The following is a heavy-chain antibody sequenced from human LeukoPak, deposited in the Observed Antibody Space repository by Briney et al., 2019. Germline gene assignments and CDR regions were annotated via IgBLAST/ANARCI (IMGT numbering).Heavy chain of an antibody. CDR2: IIPIFGTA. CDR1: GYTFTSYY. CDR3: ARVPYDGDYYYYYMDV. Sequence: SVKVSCKASGYTFTSYYMHWVRQAPGQGLEWMGGIIPIFGTANYAQKFQGRVTITADESTSTAYMELSSLRSEDTAVYYCARVPYDGDYYYYYMDVWGKGTTVTVSS. D-gene: IGHD4-17*01. J-gene: IGHJ6*03. V-gene: IGHV1-69*13.